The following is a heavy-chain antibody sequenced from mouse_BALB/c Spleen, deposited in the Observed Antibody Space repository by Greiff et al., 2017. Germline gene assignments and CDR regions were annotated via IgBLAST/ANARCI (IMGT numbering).Heavy chain of an antibody. Sequence: EVMLVESGGGLVQPGGSMKLSCVASGFTFSSYWMSWVRQSPAKGLEWVAEIRLKSDNYATHYAESVKGKFTISRDDSKSRLYLQMNSLRAEDTGIYYCTRLRGAMDYWGQGTSVTVSS. D-gene: IGHD1-2*01. J-gene: IGHJ4*01. V-gene: IGHV6-6*02. CDR2: IRLKSDNYAT. CDR1: GFTFSSYW. CDR3: TRLRGAMDY.